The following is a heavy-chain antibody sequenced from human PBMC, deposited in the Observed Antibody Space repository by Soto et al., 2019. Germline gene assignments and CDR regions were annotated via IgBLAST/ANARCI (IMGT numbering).Heavy chain of an antibody. CDR1: GGSISSYY. CDR3: ARTSEFIGWFGENNDYGMDV. V-gene: IGHV4-59*01. Sequence: SETLSLTCTVAGGSISSYYWSWIRQPPGKVLEWIGYIYYSGSTNYNPSLKSRVTISVDTSKNQFSLKLSSVTAADTAVYYCARTSEFIGWFGENNDYGMDVWGQGTTVTVSS. CDR2: IYYSGST. D-gene: IGHD3-10*01. J-gene: IGHJ6*02.